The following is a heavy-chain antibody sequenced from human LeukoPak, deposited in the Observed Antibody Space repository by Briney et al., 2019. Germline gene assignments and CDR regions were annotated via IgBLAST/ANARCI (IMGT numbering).Heavy chain of an antibody. CDR2: IIPIFGTA. V-gene: IGHV1-69*05. J-gene: IGHJ6*02. Sequence: SVKVSCKASGGTFSSYAISWVRQAPGQGLEWMGGIIPIFGTANYAQKLQGRVTMTTDTSTSTAYMELRSLRSDDTAVYYCARDVPCSTSCYSHYYYYYGMDVWGQGTTVTVSS. CDR3: ARDVPCSTSCYSHYYYYYGMDV. CDR1: GGTFSSYA. D-gene: IGHD2-2*01.